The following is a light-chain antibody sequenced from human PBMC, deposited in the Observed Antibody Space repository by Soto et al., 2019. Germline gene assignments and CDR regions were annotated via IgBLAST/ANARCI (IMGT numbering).Light chain of an antibody. V-gene: IGKV3-15*01. Sequence: ETVLTQSPDTLSVSPGEGATLSCRASQSVKSNLAWYQQKPGQAPKLLIYGASTRATGIPARFSGSGSVTEFTLTISSLQSEDFAVYYSPQYNNWPMPFGPGTKVHIK. CDR2: GAS. CDR1: QSVKSN. J-gene: IGKJ3*01. CDR3: PQYNNWPMP.